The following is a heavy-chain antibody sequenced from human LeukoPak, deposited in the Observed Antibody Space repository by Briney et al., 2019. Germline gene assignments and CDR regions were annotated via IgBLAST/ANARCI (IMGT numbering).Heavy chain of an antibody. D-gene: IGHD2-2*02. CDR2: INHSGST. J-gene: IGHJ4*02. CDR3: ARRRVWSSTSCYIDY. Sequence: SETLSLTCAVYGGSFSGYYWSWIRQPPGKGLEWTGEINHSGSTNYNPSLKSRVTISVDTSKNQFSLKLSSVTAADTAVYYCARRRVWSSTSCYIDYWGQGTLVTVSS. CDR1: GGSFSGYY. V-gene: IGHV4-34*01.